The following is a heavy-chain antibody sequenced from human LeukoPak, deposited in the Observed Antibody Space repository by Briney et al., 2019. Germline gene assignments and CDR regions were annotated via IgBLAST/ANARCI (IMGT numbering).Heavy chain of an antibody. CDR1: GFSFSRYW. CDR2: IKPDGSEI. D-gene: IGHD3-22*01. V-gene: IGHV3-7*01. J-gene: IGHJ4*02. CDR3: ARDFRNTMIVVGYYFDH. Sequence: GGSLRLSCAASGFSFSRYWMSWVRQAPVRGLEWVANIKPDGSEIYYVDSVEGRFTISRDNAKNAVYLHMNSLRAEDTAVYYCARDFRNTMIVVGYYFDHWGQGALVTVSS.